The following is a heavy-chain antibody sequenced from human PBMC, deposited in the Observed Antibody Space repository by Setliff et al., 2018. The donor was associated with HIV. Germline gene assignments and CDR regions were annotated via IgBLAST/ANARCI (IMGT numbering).Heavy chain of an antibody. D-gene: IGHD1-26*01. CDR2: FYTSGST. Sequence: PSETLSLTCAVSGYSISSAYYWSWIRQPAGKGLEWIGRFYTSGSTNYNPSLKSRVTMSVDTSKNQFSLKMTSGTAADTAVYYCARHRDGGTYPLDYWGQGTLVTVSS. CDR3: ARHRDGGTYPLDY. V-gene: IGHV4-4*07. J-gene: IGHJ4*02. CDR1: GYSISSAYY.